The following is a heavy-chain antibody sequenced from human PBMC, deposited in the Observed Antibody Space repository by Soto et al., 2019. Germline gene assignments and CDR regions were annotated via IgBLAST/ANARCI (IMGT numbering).Heavy chain of an antibody. V-gene: IGHV4-39*07. Sequence: SETLSLTCTVSGGSIGSGHYYWGWIRQSPGKGLEWIASIYYSGNTYHNPSLKSRVTISVDTSKNQFSLKLSSVTAADTAVYFCARGAVNWFDPWGQGTLVTVSS. J-gene: IGHJ5*02. CDR1: GGSIGSGHYY. CDR3: ARGAVNWFDP. CDR2: IYYSGNT.